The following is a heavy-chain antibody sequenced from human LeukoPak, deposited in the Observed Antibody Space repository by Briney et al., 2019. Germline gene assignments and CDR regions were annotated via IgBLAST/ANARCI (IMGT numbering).Heavy chain of an antibody. D-gene: IGHD1-14*01. Sequence: PSETLSLTCTVSGGSISSGSYSWSWIRQPAGKGLEWIGRIYTSGSTNYNPSLKSRVTISVDTSKNQFSLKLSSVTAADTAVYYCARGVGGTVGQEADAFDIWGQGTMVTVSS. CDR2: IYTSGST. J-gene: IGHJ3*02. CDR1: GGSISSGSYS. CDR3: ARGVGGTVGQEADAFDI. V-gene: IGHV4-61*02.